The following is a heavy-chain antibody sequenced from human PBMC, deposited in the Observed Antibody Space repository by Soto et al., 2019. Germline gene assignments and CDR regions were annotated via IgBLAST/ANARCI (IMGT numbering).Heavy chain of an antibody. Sequence: PSETLSLTCTVSGDSVTSGDYYWSWIRQPPGKGLERIGYIYYSGNTNYSPSLKSRVAISLDTSHNQFSLQLSSVTAVHTAVYFCAGIPVDTDMNCWLDPLGRVPLITVSS. V-gene: IGHV4-61*08. CDR1: GDSVTSGDYY. J-gene: IGHJ5*01. CDR2: IYYSGNT. D-gene: IGHD5-18*01. CDR3: AGIPVDTDMNCWLDP.